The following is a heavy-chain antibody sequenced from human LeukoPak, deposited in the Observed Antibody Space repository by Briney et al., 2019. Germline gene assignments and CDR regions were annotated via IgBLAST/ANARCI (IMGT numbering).Heavy chain of an antibody. CDR1: GGSITNTNY. CDR2: VNLQGST. J-gene: IGHJ4*02. D-gene: IGHD3-16*02. CDR3: ASESAGVGWGSYRTFDY. V-gene: IGHV4-4*02. Sequence: SETLSLTCGVSGGSITNTNYWTWVRQPPGKGLEWIGEVNLQGSTNYNPSLMGRVAISVDTSENHISLQLTSVTAADTAVYYYASESAGVGWGSYRTFDYWGQGTLVTVSS.